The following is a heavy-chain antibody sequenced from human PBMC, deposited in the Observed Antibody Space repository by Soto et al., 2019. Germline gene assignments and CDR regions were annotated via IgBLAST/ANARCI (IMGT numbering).Heavy chain of an antibody. CDR3: ARDYENEVPAAISNHNWFDP. V-gene: IGHV1-3*01. J-gene: IGHJ5*02. Sequence: KFQGRVTITRDTSASTAYMELSSLRSEDTAVYYCARDYENEVPAAISNHNWFDPWGQGTLVTVSS. D-gene: IGHD2-2*01.